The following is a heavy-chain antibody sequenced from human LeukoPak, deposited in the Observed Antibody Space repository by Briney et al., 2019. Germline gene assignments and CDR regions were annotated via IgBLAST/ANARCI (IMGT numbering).Heavy chain of an antibody. Sequence: SETLSLTCTVSGGSISSYYWSWFRQPPGEGLDWIGYIYYSGSTNYNPSLKGRVTISVDTSKNQFSLKLSSVTAADTAVYYCARASTYCYFDYWGQGTLVTVSS. V-gene: IGHV4-59*08. CDR2: IYYSGST. CDR3: ARASTYCYFDY. D-gene: IGHD2-15*01. J-gene: IGHJ4*02. CDR1: GGSISSYY.